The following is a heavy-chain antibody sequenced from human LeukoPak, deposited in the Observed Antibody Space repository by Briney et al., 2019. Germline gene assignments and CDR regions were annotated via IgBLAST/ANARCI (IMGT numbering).Heavy chain of an antibody. D-gene: IGHD3-10*01. J-gene: IGHJ5*02. CDR2: IIPIFGTA. CDR1: GGTFSNYA. CDR3: ARTMVRGVKPYNWFDP. Sequence: SVKVSCKASGGTFSNYAISWVRQAPGQGLEWMGGIIPIFGTANYAQKFQGRVTITADKSTSTAYMELSSLRSEDTAVYYCARTMVRGVKPYNWFDPWGQGTLVTVSS. V-gene: IGHV1-69*06.